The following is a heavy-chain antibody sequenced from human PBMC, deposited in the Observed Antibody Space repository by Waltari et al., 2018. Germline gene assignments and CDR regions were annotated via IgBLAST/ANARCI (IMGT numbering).Heavy chain of an antibody. D-gene: IGHD3-16*01. CDR2: INPNSGGT. J-gene: IGHJ4*02. V-gene: IGHV1-2*02. CDR3: ARELEGGYFDY. CDR1: GYTFTAYL. Sequence: QVQLVQSGAEVRKPGASVRVPCKTSGYTFTAYLLHWVRQVPGHGLEWMGGINPNSGGTNYAQKFQGRVTITRDTSISTAYVELSRLTSDDTAVYYCARELEGGYFDYWGQGTLVTVSS.